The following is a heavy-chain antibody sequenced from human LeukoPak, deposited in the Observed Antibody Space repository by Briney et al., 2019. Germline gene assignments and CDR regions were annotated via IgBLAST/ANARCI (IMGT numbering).Heavy chain of an antibody. J-gene: IGHJ5*02. CDR1: GGSISSGGYY. CDR2: IYCSGST. D-gene: IGHD6-13*01. Sequence: PSQTLSLTCTVSGGSISSGGYYWSWIRQHPGKGLEWIGYIYCSGSTYYNPSLKSRVTISVDTSKNQFSLKLSSVTAADTAVYYCASVSIAAAGENWFDPWGQGTLVTVSS. CDR3: ASVSIAAAGENWFDP. V-gene: IGHV4-31*03.